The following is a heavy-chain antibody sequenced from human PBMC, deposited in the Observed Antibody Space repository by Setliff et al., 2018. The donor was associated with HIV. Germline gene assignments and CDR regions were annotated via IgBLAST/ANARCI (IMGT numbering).Heavy chain of an antibody. V-gene: IGHV3-48*04. CDR3: ARDSEWGSYIFWTFDI. Sequence: GGSLRLSCAASGFTFSSYSMNWVRQAPGKGLDWVSYTSSSGATIYYADSVKGRFTIYRDNTKNSLYLQMNILRTEDTAVYYCARDSEWGSYIFWTFDIWGQGTMVTVSS. J-gene: IGHJ3*02. CDR2: TSSSGATI. D-gene: IGHD1-26*01. CDR1: GFTFSSYS.